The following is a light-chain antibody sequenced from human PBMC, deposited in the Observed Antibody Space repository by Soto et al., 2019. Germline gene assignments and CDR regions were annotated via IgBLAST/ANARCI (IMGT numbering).Light chain of an antibody. V-gene: IGKV3-11*01. Sequence: EIVLTQSPATLSLFPGDRVTLSCRATQTVRTSLAWYQQKPGQAPSLFIYQSSNRASGIPARFSGSGSGTGFTLSIIGLDPEDFAVYYCHQLIGWPRTFGRGTKVEI. J-gene: IGKJ4*01. CDR2: QSS. CDR3: HQLIGWPRT. CDR1: QTVRTS.